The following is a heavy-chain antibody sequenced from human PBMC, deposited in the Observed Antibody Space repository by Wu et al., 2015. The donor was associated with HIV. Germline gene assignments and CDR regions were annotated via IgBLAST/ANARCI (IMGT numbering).Heavy chain of an antibody. CDR3: ARDADYYDSSGQFDP. D-gene: IGHD3-22*01. Sequence: QVQLVQSGAEVKKPGASVKVSCKASGYTFTGYYMHWVRQAPGQGLEWMGWINPNSGGTNYAQKFQGRVTMTRDTSISTAYMELSRLRSDDTAVYYCARDADYYDSSGQFDPWGQGTLVTVSS. J-gene: IGHJ5*02. V-gene: IGHV1-2*02. CDR2: INPNSGGT. CDR1: GYTFTGYY.